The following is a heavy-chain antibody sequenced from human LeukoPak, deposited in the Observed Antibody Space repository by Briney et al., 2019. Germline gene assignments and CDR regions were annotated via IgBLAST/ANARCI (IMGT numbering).Heavy chain of an antibody. CDR3: ARMVTVAGPDWFDP. V-gene: IGHV7-4-1*02. CDR2: INTNTGNP. Sequence: ASVKVSCKASGYTFTNCAMNWVRQDPGQGLEWMGWINTNTGNPTYAQGFTGRFVFSLDTSVSTAYLQISSLKAADTAVYYCARMVTVAGPDWFDPWGQGTLVTDSS. CDR1: GYTFTNCA. D-gene: IGHD6-19*01. J-gene: IGHJ5*02.